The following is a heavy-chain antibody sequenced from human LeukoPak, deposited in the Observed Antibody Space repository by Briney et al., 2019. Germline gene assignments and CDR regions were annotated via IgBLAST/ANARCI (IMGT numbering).Heavy chain of an antibody. Sequence: ASVKVSFKTSGYTFTGYGISWVRQAAGQGLEWMGWISAYSGNTNYAQKFQDRVTMTTDTSTSTAYMELRSLTSDDTAVYYCARGSRTTVLDYWGQGTLVTVSS. D-gene: IGHD4-17*01. V-gene: IGHV1-18*01. CDR3: ARGSRTTVLDY. CDR1: GYTFTGYG. CDR2: ISAYSGNT. J-gene: IGHJ4*02.